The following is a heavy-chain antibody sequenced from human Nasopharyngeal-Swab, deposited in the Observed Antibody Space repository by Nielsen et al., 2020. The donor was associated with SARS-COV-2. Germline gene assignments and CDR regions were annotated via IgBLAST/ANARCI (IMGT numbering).Heavy chain of an antibody. V-gene: IGHV5-10-1*01. Sequence: GESLKIPCQGYGYPFGNHWISRERQMPGKGLEWMWRIDPSDSHTKDSPSFQGHVTISADKSISIAYLQWSSLKASDTGMYYCARNSGYYLRENLWAQGTLVTVSS. D-gene: IGHD3-22*01. CDR3: ARNSGYYLRENL. J-gene: IGHJ5*02. CDR1: GYPFGNHW. CDR2: IDPSDSHT.